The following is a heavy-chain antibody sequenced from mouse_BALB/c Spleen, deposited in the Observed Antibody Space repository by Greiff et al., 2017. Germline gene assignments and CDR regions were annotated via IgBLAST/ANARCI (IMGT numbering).Heavy chain of an antibody. CDR2: ISYSGST. Sequence: ESGPGLVKPSQSLSLTCTVTGYSITSDYAWNWIRQFPGNKLEWMGYISYSGSTSYNPSLKSRISITRDTSKNQFFLQLNSVTTEDTATYYCARTGTTVYAMDYWGQGTSVTVSS. CDR3: ARTGTTVYAMDY. V-gene: IGHV3-2*02. J-gene: IGHJ4*01. CDR1: GYSITSDYA. D-gene: IGHD1-1*01.